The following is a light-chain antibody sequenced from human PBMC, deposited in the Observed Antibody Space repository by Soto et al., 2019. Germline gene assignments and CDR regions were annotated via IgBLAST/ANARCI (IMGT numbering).Light chain of an antibody. Sequence: QSALTQPRSVSGSPGQSVTISCTGTSSDVGNYNYVSWFQQHPGKAPKLMISDVSKRPSGVPDRFSGSKSGNTASLAISGLQAEDEAVYYCCSYAGSYTHVVFGGGTKLTVL. V-gene: IGLV2-11*01. J-gene: IGLJ2*01. CDR2: DVS. CDR1: SSDVGNYNY. CDR3: CSYAGSYTHVV.